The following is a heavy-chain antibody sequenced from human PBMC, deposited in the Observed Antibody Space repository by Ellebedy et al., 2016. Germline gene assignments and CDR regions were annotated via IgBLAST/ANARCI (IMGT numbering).Heavy chain of an antibody. CDR2: IYYSGST. V-gene: IGHV4-39*07. CDR3: ARATAAMYDY. J-gene: IGHJ4*02. D-gene: IGHD2-2*01. CDR1: GGSISSSSYY. Sequence: SETLSLTXTVSGGSISSSSYYWGWIRQPPGKGLEWIGSIYYSGSTYYNPSLKSRVTISVDTSKNQFSLKLSSVTAADTAVYYCARATAAMYDYWGQGTLVTVSS.